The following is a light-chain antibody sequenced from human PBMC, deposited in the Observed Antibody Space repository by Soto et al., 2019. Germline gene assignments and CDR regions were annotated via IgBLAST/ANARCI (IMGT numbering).Light chain of an antibody. CDR1: RSDVGGYNY. V-gene: IGLV2-11*01. CDR3: CSYAGTPYV. Sequence: QSVLTQPRSVSASPGQSVIISCTGTRSDVGGYNYVSWYQHHPGKAPKLMIYGVSERPSGVPDRFSGSKSGNTASLTISGLQAEDEADYYCCSYAGTPYVFGTGTKLTVL. CDR2: GVS. J-gene: IGLJ1*01.